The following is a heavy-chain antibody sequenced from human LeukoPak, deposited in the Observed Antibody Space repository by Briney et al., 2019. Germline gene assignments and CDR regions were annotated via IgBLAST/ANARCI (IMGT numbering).Heavy chain of an antibody. CDR3: ARSRRDIVVAPAVYFDY. V-gene: IGHV1-46*01. CDR2: INPSGGST. D-gene: IGHD2-2*01. CDR1: GYTFTSYY. Sequence: ASVKVSCKASGYTFTSYYMHWVRQAPGQGLEWMGIINPSGGSTSYAQKFQGRVTMTRDTSTSTVYMELSSLRSEDTAVYYCARSRRDIVVAPAVYFDYWGQGTLVTVSS. J-gene: IGHJ4*02.